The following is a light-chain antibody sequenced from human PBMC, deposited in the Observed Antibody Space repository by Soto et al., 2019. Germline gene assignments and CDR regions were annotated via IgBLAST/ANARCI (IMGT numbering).Light chain of an antibody. CDR2: GNI. Sequence: QSVLTQPPSVSGAPGQRVTISCTGSSSNIGAGYDLHWYQQLPGTAPKLLIYGNINRPSGVPDRFSGSKSGTSASLAITGLQAEDEADYYCQSYGTSLHAVVFGGGTKLTVL. J-gene: IGLJ2*01. CDR3: QSYGTSLHAVV. CDR1: SSNIGAGYD. V-gene: IGLV1-40*01.